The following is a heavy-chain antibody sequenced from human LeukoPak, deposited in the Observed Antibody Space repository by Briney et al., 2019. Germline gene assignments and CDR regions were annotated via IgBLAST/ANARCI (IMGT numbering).Heavy chain of an antibody. CDR1: GFTFSHHG. Sequence: GGSLRLSCAASGFTFSHHGMHWVRQAPGKGLEWVAFIRNDGSNKYYADSVKGRFTISRDNSKNTLYLQMNSLRAEDTAVYYCARERDYSFDYWGQGTLVTVSS. J-gene: IGHJ4*02. D-gene: IGHD3/OR15-3a*01. V-gene: IGHV3-30*02. CDR2: IRNDGSNK. CDR3: ARERDYSFDY.